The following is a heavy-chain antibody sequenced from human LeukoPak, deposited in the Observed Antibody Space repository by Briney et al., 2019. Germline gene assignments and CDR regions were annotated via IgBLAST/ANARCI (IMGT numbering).Heavy chain of an antibody. V-gene: IGHV3-21*01. CDR1: GFTFSSYS. CDR3: AREDSYYYGSGSYPFDY. Sequence: GGSLRLSCAASGFTFSSYSMNWDRQAPGKGLEWVSSISSSSSYIYYADSVKGRFTISRDNAKNSLYLQMNSLRAEDTAVYYCAREDSYYYGSGSYPFDYWGQGTLVTVSS. CDR2: ISSSSSYI. D-gene: IGHD3-10*01. J-gene: IGHJ4*02.